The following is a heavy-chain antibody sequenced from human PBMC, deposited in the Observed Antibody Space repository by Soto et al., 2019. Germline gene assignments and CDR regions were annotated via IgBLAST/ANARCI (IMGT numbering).Heavy chain of an antibody. Sequence: QVQLQESGPGLVKPSQTLSLTCTVSGGSISSGGYYWSWIRQHPGKGLEWIGYIYYSGSTYYNPYVKERGTISIDTSNNQCSLKLSYVTAADTAVYCCARGDCMDVLGQGTTVTVSS. J-gene: IGHJ6*02. CDR3: ARGDCMDV. CDR2: IYYSGST. V-gene: IGHV4-31*03. CDR1: GGSISSGGYY.